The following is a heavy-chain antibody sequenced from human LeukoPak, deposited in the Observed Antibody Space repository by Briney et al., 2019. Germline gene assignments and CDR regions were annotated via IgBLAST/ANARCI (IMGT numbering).Heavy chain of an antibody. V-gene: IGHV3-33*06. J-gene: IGHJ2*01. Sequence: GGSLRLSCAASGFTFSSYGMHWVRQAPGKGLEWVAVIWYDGSNKYYADSVNGRFTISRDNSKNTLYLQMNSLRVEDTAVYYCAKDVGLWYFDLWGRGTLVTVSS. CDR2: IWYDGSNK. CDR1: GFTFSSYG. D-gene: IGHD6-25*01. CDR3: AKDVGLWYFDL.